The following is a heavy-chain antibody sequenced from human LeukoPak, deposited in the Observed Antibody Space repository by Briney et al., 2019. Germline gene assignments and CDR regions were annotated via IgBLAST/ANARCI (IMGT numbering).Heavy chain of an antibody. CDR1: GFTFSSYA. CDR2: ISGSGGST. CDR3: AKSLRLWYYFDY. J-gene: IGHJ4*02. D-gene: IGHD4/OR15-4a*01. V-gene: IGHV3-23*01. Sequence: PGGSLRLSCAASGFTFSSYAMGWVRQAPGKGLEWVSAISGSGGSTYYADSVEGRFTISRDNSKNTLYLQMNSLRAEDTAVYYCAKSLRLWYYFDYWGQGTLVTVSS.